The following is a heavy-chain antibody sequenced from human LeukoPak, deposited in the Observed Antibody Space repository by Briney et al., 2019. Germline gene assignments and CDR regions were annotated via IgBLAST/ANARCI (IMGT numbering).Heavy chain of an antibody. D-gene: IGHD3-9*01. V-gene: IGHV3-66*01. J-gene: IGHJ6*02. CDR2: IYSGDST. CDR3: ARDGGSGTSTGYNGYYYYGMDV. CDR1: GFTVINNY. Sequence: PGGSLRLSCAASGFTVINNYMSCVRQAPGKGLEWVSFIYSGDSTYYADSVKGRFTISRDSSKNTVHLQMNSLRAEDTAVYYCARDGGSGTSTGYNGYYYYGMDVWGQGTTVTVSS.